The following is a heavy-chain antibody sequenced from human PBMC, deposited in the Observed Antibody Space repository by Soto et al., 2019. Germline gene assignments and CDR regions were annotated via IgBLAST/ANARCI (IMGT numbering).Heavy chain of an antibody. V-gene: IGHV4-31*03. J-gene: IGHJ6*02. CDR2: IYYSGST. D-gene: IGHD3-3*01. CDR1: GGSISSGGYY. CDR3: ARDRIDFWSGYPTSRYYYGMDV. Sequence: QVQLQESGPGLVKPSQTLSLTRTVSGGSISSGGYYWSWIRQHPGKGLEWIGYIYYSGSTYYNPSLKSRVTISVDTSKNQFSLKLSSVTAADTAVYYCARDRIDFWSGYPTSRYYYGMDVWGRGTTVTVSS.